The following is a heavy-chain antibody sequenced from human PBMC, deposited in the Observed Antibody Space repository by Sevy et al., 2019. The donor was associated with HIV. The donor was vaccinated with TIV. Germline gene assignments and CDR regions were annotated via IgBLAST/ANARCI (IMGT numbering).Heavy chain of an antibody. Sequence: GGSLRLSCAASGFTFDDYAMHLVRQAPGKCLEWVSGISWNSGSIGYADYVKGRFTISRDNAKNSLYLQMNSLRAEDTALYYCAKDGPFWSGYSYYFDYWGQGTLVTVSS. J-gene: IGHJ4*02. D-gene: IGHD3-3*01. V-gene: IGHV3-9*01. CDR1: GFTFDDYA. CDR2: ISWNSGSI. CDR3: AKDGPFWSGYSYYFDY.